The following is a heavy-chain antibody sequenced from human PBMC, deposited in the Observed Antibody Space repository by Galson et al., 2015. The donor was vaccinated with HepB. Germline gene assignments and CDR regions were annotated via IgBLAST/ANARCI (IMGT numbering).Heavy chain of an antibody. Sequence: SLRLSCAASGFTFSNYAIHWVRQTPGKGLEWVAVISYDGSNKYYADSVRGRFTISRDNSKNTLSLQMNSLRAADTAVYYCARAPGRSLPYFDWSTYYFDYWGQGTLVTVSS. CDR2: ISYDGSNK. V-gene: IGHV3-30*04. D-gene: IGHD3-9*01. CDR3: ARAPGRSLPYFDWSTYYFDY. J-gene: IGHJ4*02. CDR1: GFTFSNYA.